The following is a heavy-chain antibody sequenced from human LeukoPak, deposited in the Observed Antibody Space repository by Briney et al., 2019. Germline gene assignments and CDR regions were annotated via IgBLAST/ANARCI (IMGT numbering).Heavy chain of an antibody. CDR3: AKLGEPAVNAFDI. CDR1: GFTLSSYA. V-gene: IGHV3-23*01. CDR2: ISGSGGST. D-gene: IGHD2-2*01. J-gene: IGHJ3*02. Sequence: PGGSLRLSCAASGFTLSSYAMSWVRQAPGKGLEWVSAISGSGGSTYYADSVKGRFTISRDNSKNTLYLQMNSLRAEDTAVYYCAKLGEPAVNAFDIWGRGTMVTVSS.